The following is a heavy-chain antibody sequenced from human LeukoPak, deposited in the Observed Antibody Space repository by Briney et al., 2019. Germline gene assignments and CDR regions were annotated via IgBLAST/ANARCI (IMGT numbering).Heavy chain of an antibody. CDR2: IIPIFGTA. V-gene: IGHV1-69*13. CDR3: ARWARADSDY. D-gene: IGHD3-10*01. Sequence: EASVKVSCKASGGTFSSYAISWVRQAPGQGLEWMGGIIPIFGTANYAQKFQGRVTITADESTSTAYMELSSLRSEDTAVYYCARWARADSDYWGQGTLVTVSS. J-gene: IGHJ4*02. CDR1: GGTFSSYA.